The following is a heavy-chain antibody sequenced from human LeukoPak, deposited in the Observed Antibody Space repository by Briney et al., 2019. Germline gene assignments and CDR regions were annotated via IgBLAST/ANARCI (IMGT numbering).Heavy chain of an antibody. Sequence: GGSLRLSCAASGFTFSSYAMHWVRQAPGKGLEWVAVISYDGSNKYYADSVNGRFTISRDNSNHTLYLQMNSLRVEATAVYYCAKGAGRDYIWGASGHRGILDDWGRGTLVTVSS. CDR3: AKGAGRDYIWGASGHRGILDD. CDR1: GFTFSSYA. V-gene: IGHV3-30*04. J-gene: IGHJ4*02. D-gene: IGHD3-16*01. CDR2: ISYDGSNK.